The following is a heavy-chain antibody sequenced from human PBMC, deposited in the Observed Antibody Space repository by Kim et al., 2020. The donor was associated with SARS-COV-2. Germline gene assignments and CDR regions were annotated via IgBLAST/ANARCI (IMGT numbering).Heavy chain of an antibody. J-gene: IGHJ4*02. CDR2: ISYDGSNK. Sequence: GGSLRLSCAASGFTFSSYGMHWVRQAPGKGLEWVAGISYDGSNKYSADSVKGRFTISRDNSKNTLYLQMTSLRAEDTAVYYCPKGVVVVTATFDYWGQGT. V-gene: IGHV3-30*18. CDR1: GFTFSSYG. CDR3: PKGVVVVTATFDY. D-gene: IGHD2-21*02.